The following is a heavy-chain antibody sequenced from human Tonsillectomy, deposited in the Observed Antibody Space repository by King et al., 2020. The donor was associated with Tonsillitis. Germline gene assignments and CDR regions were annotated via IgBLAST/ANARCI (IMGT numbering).Heavy chain of an antibody. D-gene: IGHD2-15*01. V-gene: IGHV3-49*04. Sequence: VQLVQSGGGLVQPGRSLRLSCTASGFTFDDYAMSWVRQAPGKGLEWVGFIRKKAYGGTTEYAASVKGRFTISRDDSKSIAYLQMNSLKTEDTAVYYCGYCCGGSCYDHWVGPWGQGTLVTVSS. J-gene: IGHJ5*02. CDR3: GYCCGGSCYDHWVGP. CDR1: GFTFDDYA. CDR2: IRKKAYGGTT.